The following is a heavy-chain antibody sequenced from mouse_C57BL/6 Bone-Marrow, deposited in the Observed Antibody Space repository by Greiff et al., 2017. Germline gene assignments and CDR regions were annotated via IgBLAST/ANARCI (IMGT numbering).Heavy chain of an antibody. CDR3: ARGVGDEAWFAY. J-gene: IGHJ3*01. V-gene: IGHV5-12*01. Sequence: EVKLVESGGGLVQPGGSLKLSCAASGFTFSDYYMYWVRQTPEKRLEWVAYISNGGGSTYYPATVKGRFTISRDNAKNTLYLQMRRLKSEDTAMYYCARGVGDEAWFAYWGQGTLVTVSA. CDR2: ISNGGGST. CDR1: GFTFSDYY. D-gene: IGHD1-1*01.